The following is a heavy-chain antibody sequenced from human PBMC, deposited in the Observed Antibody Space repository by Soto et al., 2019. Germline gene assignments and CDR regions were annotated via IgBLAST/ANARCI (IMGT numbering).Heavy chain of an antibody. J-gene: IGHJ5*02. CDR1: GGSFSGYY. D-gene: IGHD2-15*01. CDR3: ARGRYCSGGSCFQGWFDP. Sequence: QVQLQQWAAGLLKPSETLSLTCAVYGGSFSGYYWSWIRQPPGKGLEWIGEINHSGSTNYNPSLKSRVTISVDTSKHQFSLKRSSVTAADTAVYYCARGRYCSGGSCFQGWFDPWGQGTLVTVSS. CDR2: INHSGST. V-gene: IGHV4-34*01.